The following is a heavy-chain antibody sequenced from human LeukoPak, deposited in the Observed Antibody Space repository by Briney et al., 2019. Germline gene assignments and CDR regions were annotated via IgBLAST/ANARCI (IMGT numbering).Heavy chain of an antibody. CDR3: ARDQGSGWYVGY. V-gene: IGHV1-46*01. J-gene: IGHJ4*02. CDR2: INPSGGST. CDR1: GYTFTSYY. Sequence: ASVTVSFKASGYTFTSYYMHWVRQAPGQGLEWMGIINPSGGSTSYAQKFQGRVTMTRDMSTSTVYMELSSLRSEDTAVYYCARDQGSGWYVGYWGQGTLVTVSS. D-gene: IGHD6-13*01.